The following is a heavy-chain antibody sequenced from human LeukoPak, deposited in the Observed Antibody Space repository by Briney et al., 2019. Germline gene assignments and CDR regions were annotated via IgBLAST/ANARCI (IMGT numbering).Heavy chain of an antibody. CDR3: ARHAPLFCSSTSCHREYNWFDP. Sequence: SETLSLTCAVYGGSFSGYYWSWIRQPPGKGLEWIGEINHSGSTNYNPSLKSRVTISVDTSKNQFSLKLSSVTAADTAVYYCARHAPLFCSSTSCHREYNWFDPWGQGTLVTVSS. V-gene: IGHV4-34*01. CDR2: INHSGST. J-gene: IGHJ5*02. CDR1: GGSFSGYY. D-gene: IGHD2-2*01.